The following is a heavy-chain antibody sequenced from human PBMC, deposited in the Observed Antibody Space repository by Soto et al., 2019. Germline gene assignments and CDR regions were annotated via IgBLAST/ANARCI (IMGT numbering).Heavy chain of an antibody. V-gene: IGHV4-34*01. CDR2: INHSGST. CDR3: ARARPWIQIDY. CDR1: GGSFSGYY. J-gene: IGHJ4*02. D-gene: IGHD5-12*01. Sequence: SETLSLTCAVYGGSFSGYYWSWIRQPPGKGLEWIGEINHSGSTNYNPSLKSRVTISVDTSKNQFSLKLSSVTAADTAVYYCARARPWIQIDYWGQGTLVTVSS.